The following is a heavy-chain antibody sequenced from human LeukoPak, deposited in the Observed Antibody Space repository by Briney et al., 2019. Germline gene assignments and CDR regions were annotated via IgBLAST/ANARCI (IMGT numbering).Heavy chain of an antibody. J-gene: IGHJ4*02. Sequence: GGSLRLSCVASGFIFSSHSFNWVRQAPGGGLEWVSSISGSGGSTYSADSVKGRFTISRDNSKNTLFLQMNSLRVEDTAVYYCAKHEGANTFGSFDYWGQGTLVTVSS. V-gene: IGHV3-23*01. CDR1: GFIFSSHS. CDR3: AKHEGANTFGSFDY. CDR2: ISGSGGST. D-gene: IGHD5-18*01.